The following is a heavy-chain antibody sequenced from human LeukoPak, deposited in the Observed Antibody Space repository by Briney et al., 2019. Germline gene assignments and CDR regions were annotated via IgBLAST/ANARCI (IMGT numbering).Heavy chain of an antibody. CDR3: AKADLETTMALDY. V-gene: IGHV3-30*18. CDR2: MSYDGSNKYYGNNE. D-gene: IGHD5-18*01. J-gene: IGHJ4*02. Sequence: SGGSLRLSCAASGFTFSSYALHWVRQAPGKGLEWVALMSYDGSNKYYGNNEYYAVSVKGRFTISRDNSKNTLYLQMNPLRVEETAVYYCAKADLETTMALDYWGQGTLVTVSS. CDR1: GFTFSSYA.